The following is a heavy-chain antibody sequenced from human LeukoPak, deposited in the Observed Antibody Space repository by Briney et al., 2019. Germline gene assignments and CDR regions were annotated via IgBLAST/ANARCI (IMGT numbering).Heavy chain of an antibody. CDR2: MNPNSGNT. Sequence: GASVKVSCKASGYTFTSYDINWVRQAPGQGLEGMGWMNPNSGNTGYAQTFQGRVTMTRNTAISTAYMELSSLRSEDTAVYYCARRYYDFWSGYYTDYYYYGMDVWGQGTTVTVSS. J-gene: IGHJ6*02. V-gene: IGHV1-8*01. CDR1: GYTFTSYD. D-gene: IGHD3-3*01. CDR3: ARRYYDFWSGYYTDYYYYGMDV.